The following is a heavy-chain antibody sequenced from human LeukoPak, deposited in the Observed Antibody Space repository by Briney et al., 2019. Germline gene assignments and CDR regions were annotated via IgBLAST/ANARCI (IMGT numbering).Heavy chain of an antibody. V-gene: IGHV4-39*01. J-gene: IGHJ3*02. CDR2: IYYSGST. Sequence: SETLSLTCTVSGGSISSSSYYWGWIRQPPGKGLEWIGSIYYSGSTHYNPSFKSRVTISVDTSKNQFSLKLSSVTAADTAVYYCARLRGYYYDIDIWGQGTMVTVSS. D-gene: IGHD3-22*01. CDR3: ARLRGYYYDIDI. CDR1: GGSISSSSYY.